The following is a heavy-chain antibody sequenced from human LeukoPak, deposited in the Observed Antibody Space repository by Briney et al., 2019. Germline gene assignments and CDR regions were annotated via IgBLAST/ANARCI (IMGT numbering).Heavy chain of an antibody. J-gene: IGHJ4*02. CDR2: ISGSGGST. Sequence: GGSLRLSCAASGFTFSSYAMSWVRQAPGKGLEWVPAISGSGGSTYCADSVKGRFTISRDNSKNTLYLQMNSLRAEDTAVYYCAKDLTVPYGDQVDWGQGTLVTVSS. CDR3: AKDLTVPYGDQVD. D-gene: IGHD4-17*01. V-gene: IGHV3-23*01. CDR1: GFTFSSYA.